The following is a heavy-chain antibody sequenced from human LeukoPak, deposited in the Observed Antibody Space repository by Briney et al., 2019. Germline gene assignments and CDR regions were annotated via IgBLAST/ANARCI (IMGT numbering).Heavy chain of an antibody. CDR3: ATAATGYSYGFFDY. CDR1: GYTLTELS. V-gene: IGHV1-24*01. CDR2: FDPEDGET. Sequence: ASVKVSCKVSGYTLTELSMHWVRQAPGKGLEWMGGFDPEDGETIYAQKFQGRVTMTEDTSTDTAYMELSSLRSEDTAVYYCATAATGYSYGFFDYWGQEPWSPSPQ. D-gene: IGHD5-18*01. J-gene: IGHJ4*01.